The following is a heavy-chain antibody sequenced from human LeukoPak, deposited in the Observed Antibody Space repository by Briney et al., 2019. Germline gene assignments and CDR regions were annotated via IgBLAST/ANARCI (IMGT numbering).Heavy chain of an antibody. CDR1: GFPFSSYD. J-gene: IGHJ4*02. V-gene: IGHV3-23*01. CDR3: AHRTGFDY. D-gene: IGHD1-1*01. CDR2: ISDNGGGA. Sequence: GGSLRLSCAASGFPFSSYDMSWVRQAPGKGLQWVSTISDNGGGADYADSVKGQFTIPRDNSKGTLYLQMNNLRTDDTAVYYCAHRTGFDYWGQGTLVSVSS.